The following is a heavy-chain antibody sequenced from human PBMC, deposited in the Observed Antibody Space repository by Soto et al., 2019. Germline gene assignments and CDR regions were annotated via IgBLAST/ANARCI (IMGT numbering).Heavy chain of an antibody. V-gene: IGHV1-2*04. CDR1: GYTFTGYY. CDR3: ARDRYSGYEPGDFDY. J-gene: IGHJ4*02. Sequence: ASVKVSCKASGYTFTGYYMHWVRQAPGQGLEWMGWINPNSGGTNYAQKFQGWVTVTRDTSISTAYMELSRLRSDDTAVYYCARDRYSGYEPGDFDYWGQGTLVTVSS. CDR2: INPNSGGT. D-gene: IGHD5-12*01.